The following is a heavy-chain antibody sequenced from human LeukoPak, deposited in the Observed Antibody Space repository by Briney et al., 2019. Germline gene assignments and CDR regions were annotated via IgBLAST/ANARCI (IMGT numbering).Heavy chain of an antibody. J-gene: IGHJ4*02. CDR1: GGSISSSSYY. CDR2: IYYSGST. CDR3: ARQTGSGLFILP. Sequence: ETLSLTCTVSGGSISSSSYYWGWIRQPPGKGLEWIGSIYYSGSTYYNPSLKSRVTISVDTSKNQFSLKLSSVTAADTSVYYCARQTGSGLFILPGGQGTLVTVSS. V-gene: IGHV4-39*01. D-gene: IGHD3/OR15-3a*01.